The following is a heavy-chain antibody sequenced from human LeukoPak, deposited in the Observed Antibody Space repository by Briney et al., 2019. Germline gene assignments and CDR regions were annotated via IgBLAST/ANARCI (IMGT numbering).Heavy chain of an antibody. J-gene: IGHJ4*02. CDR1: GFTFSSYG. Sequence: PGGSLRLSCAASGFTFSSYGMHWVRQAPGKGLEWVTFIQYDGSGKYYADSVKGRFTISRDNSKNTLYLQMNSLRAEDTAVYYCAKSSAMTTVSLSLDYWGQGTLVTVSS. CDR2: IQYDGSGK. V-gene: IGHV3-30*02. CDR3: AKSSAMTTVSLSLDY. D-gene: IGHD4-17*01.